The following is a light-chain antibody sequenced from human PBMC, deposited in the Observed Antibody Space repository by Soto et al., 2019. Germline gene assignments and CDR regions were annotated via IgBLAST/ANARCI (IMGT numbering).Light chain of an antibody. CDR2: DAS. CDR1: QSISGW. Sequence: DMQITQSPSTLSPTIPDRLTITCGASQSISGWLAWYQQKPGKPPKLLIYDASSLEGGVPSRFSGSGSGTEFTLTISSLQPDDFATYYCQQYYSYPWTFGQGTKVDIK. V-gene: IGKV1-5*01. CDR3: QQYYSYPWT. J-gene: IGKJ1*01.